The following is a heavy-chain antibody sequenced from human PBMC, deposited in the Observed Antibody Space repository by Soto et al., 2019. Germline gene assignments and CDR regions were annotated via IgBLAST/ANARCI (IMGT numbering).Heavy chain of an antibody. Sequence: QVQLVQSGAEEKQPGASVRVSCKASGYAFSSYAMHWVRQAPGQRLEWMGWINIGSGNTEYSQNFQDRITITRDTSAITVYRELSSLRAEDTAVYYGARDGGDCGYRLTYYYYCGMDVWGQGTTVTVSS. CDR2: INIGSGNT. V-gene: IGHV1-3*05. J-gene: IGHJ6*02. D-gene: IGHD2-21*02. CDR1: GYAFSSYA. CDR3: ARDGGDCGYRLTYYYYCGMDV.